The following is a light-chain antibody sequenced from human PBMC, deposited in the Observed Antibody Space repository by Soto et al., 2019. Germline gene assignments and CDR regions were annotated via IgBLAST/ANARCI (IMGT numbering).Light chain of an antibody. J-gene: IGLJ2*01. CDR2: DGS. V-gene: IGLV2-23*03. CDR1: SSDVGGYNL. Sequence: QSALTQPASVSGSPGQSITISCTGTSSDVGGYNLVSWYQQHPGKAPKLMIYDGSNRPSGVSNRFSGSKSGNTASLTISGLLAEDEADYYCCSYAGSSTFVVFGGGTKLTVL. CDR3: CSYAGSSTFVV.